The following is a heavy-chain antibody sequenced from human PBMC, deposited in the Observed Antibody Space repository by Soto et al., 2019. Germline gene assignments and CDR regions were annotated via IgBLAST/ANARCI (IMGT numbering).Heavy chain of an antibody. D-gene: IGHD3-22*01. CDR2: IHYSRPT. Sequence: PSGSLSLTCAVSGGSISSYYLSWVRQPPGKGLEWLGYIHYSRPTNYSPSLKSRVTISVDTSKNPSGLKGASVTAADTAVYFCTRGGIYYYDSTGYHDYWGQGALVTVSS. CDR1: GGSISSYY. CDR3: TRGGIYYYDSTGYHDY. V-gene: IGHV4-59*01. J-gene: IGHJ4*02.